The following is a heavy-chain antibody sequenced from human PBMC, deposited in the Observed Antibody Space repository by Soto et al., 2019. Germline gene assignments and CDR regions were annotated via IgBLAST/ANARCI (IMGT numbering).Heavy chain of an antibody. J-gene: IGHJ4*01. CDR1: GFTFSSYA. V-gene: IGHV3-23*01. D-gene: IGHD3-9*01. Sequence: HPGGSLILSFATSGFTFSSYAMTWGRQAPGWGPVWVSGMSGRSSSTYYAVSVKGRFTISRDNTKNTLYLKMNSLRAEDTAVYHCAKPGYLGGRNFDYLCYLDDWSQGIPVTVSS. CDR3: AKPGYLGGRNFDYLCYLDD. CDR2: MSGRSSST.